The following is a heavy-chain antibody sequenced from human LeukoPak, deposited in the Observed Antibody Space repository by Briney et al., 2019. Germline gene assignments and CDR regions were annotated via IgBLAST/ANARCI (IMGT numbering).Heavy chain of an antibody. V-gene: IGHV3-33*06. CDR1: GFTFSSYG. D-gene: IGHD6-19*01. CDR2: IWYDGSNK. Sequence: GGSLRLSCAASGFTFSSYGVHWVRQAPGKGLEWVAVIWYDGSNKYYADSVKGRFTISRDNSKNTLYLQMNSLRAEDTAVYYCAKVGGWYEQYYYHYMDVWGKGTTVTVSS. CDR3: AKVGGWYEQYYYHYMDV. J-gene: IGHJ6*03.